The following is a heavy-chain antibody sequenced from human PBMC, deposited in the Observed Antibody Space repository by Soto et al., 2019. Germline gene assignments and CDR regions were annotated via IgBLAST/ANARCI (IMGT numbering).Heavy chain of an antibody. CDR2: IMPIFRAP. D-gene: IGHD2-15*01. V-gene: IGHV1-69*12. J-gene: IGHJ6*02. Sequence: QVQLVQSGAEVKKPGSSVKVSCKASGGAFSDYAFSWVRQAPGQGLEWLGGIMPIFRAPDYAQKFQGRVTINAAEFTRTAYMEMNSLRAEDTAVYYCASWLKGPDIGNYYYGMDVWGQGTTVTVS. CDR1: GGAFSDYA. CDR3: ASWLKGPDIGNYYYGMDV.